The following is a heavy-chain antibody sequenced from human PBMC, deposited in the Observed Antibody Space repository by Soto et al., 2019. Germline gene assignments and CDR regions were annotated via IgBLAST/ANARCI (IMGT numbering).Heavy chain of an antibody. Sequence: SETLSLTCTVSGGSISSSSYYWGWIRQPPGKGLEWIGSIYYSGSTYYNPSLKSRVTISVDTSKNQFSLKLSSVTAADTAVYYCARHEKLKVWFGGRYGMDVWGQGTTVTVSS. CDR1: GGSISSSSYY. CDR3: ARHEKLKVWFGGRYGMDV. D-gene: IGHD3-10*01. CDR2: IYYSGST. V-gene: IGHV4-39*01. J-gene: IGHJ6*02.